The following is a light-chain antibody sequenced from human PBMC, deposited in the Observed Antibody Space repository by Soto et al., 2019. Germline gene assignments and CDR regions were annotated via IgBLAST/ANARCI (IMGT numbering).Light chain of an antibody. V-gene: IGKV3-20*01. CDR3: QQYGSSPWT. Sequence: IVLTQSPATLSLSPWKRATLSCRASQNISNYLIWYQQKPGQAPRLLIYGASNRATGIPDRFSGSGSGTDFTLTISRLEPEDFAVYYCQQYGSSPWTFGQGTKVDIK. CDR1: QNISNY. J-gene: IGKJ1*01. CDR2: GAS.